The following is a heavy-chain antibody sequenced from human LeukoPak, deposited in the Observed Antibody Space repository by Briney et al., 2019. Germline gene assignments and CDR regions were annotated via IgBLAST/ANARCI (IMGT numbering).Heavy chain of an antibody. J-gene: IGHJ4*02. Sequence: GGSLRLSCATSGFIFSSDSMIWVRQAPGKGLEWVSSISSTGAYIYYADSLKGRSTISRDNAKNSLYLQMNSLRAEDTAVYYCARARIAAAGIFDYWGQGTLVTVSS. CDR2: ISSTGAYI. CDR1: GFIFSSDS. CDR3: ARARIAAAGIFDY. V-gene: IGHV3-21*01. D-gene: IGHD6-13*01.